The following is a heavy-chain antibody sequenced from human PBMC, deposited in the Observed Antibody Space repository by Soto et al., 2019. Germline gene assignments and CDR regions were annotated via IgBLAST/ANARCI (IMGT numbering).Heavy chain of an antibody. CDR3: ARQGYSFASSCHH. CDR2: IFYTGST. V-gene: IGHV4-39*01. D-gene: IGHD2-15*01. CDR1: GGSISSGGYY. Sequence: PSETLSLTCAVSGGSISSGGYYWGWFRQAPEKGLEWIGTIFYTGSTSYHPSLESRVAISMDTSTDRFFLRLNSMTAADTAVYFCARQGYSFASSCHHWGQGTLVTVSS. J-gene: IGHJ4*01.